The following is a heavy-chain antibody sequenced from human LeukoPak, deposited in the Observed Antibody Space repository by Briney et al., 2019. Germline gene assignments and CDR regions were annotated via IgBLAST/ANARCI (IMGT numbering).Heavy chain of an antibody. Sequence: GASVKVSCKAAGYSFTTFHINWVRQAPGQGPEWMGWMNPNTGKTGFAQKFQGRVTISQNSSISTVYMELSSLTSEDTAVYYCARRGLVAGIYDLVYGFDIWGHGTMVTVSS. CDR2: MNPNTGKT. J-gene: IGHJ3*02. CDR1: GYSFTTFH. D-gene: IGHD3/OR15-3a*01. V-gene: IGHV1-8*03. CDR3: ARRGLVAGIYDLVYGFDI.